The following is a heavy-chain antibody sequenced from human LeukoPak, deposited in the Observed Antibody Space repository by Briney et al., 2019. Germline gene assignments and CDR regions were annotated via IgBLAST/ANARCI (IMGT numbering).Heavy chain of an antibody. V-gene: IGHV1-69*01. D-gene: IGHD3-3*01. CDR3: ARARGVGDDLYYFDY. Sequence: SVKVSCKASGGTFSSYAITWVRQAPGQGLEWMGGIIPIFGTANYAQKFQGRVTITADESTSTAYMELSSLRSEDTAVYYCARARGVGDDLYYFDYWGQGTLVTVSS. J-gene: IGHJ4*02. CDR1: GGTFSSYA. CDR2: IIPIFGTA.